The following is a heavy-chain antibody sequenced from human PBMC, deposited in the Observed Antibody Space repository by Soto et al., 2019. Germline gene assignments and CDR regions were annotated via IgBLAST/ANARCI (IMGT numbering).Heavy chain of an antibody. CDR1: GYTFTGYY. J-gene: IGHJ3*02. V-gene: IGHV1-2*04. Sequence: ASVKVSCKASGYTFTGYYMHWVRQAPGQGLEWMGWINPNSGGTNYAQKFQGWVTMTRGTSISTAYMEQSRLRSDDTAVYYCARVHGPNAPFDAFDIWGQGTMVTVSS. CDR2: INPNSGGT. CDR3: ARVHGPNAPFDAFDI.